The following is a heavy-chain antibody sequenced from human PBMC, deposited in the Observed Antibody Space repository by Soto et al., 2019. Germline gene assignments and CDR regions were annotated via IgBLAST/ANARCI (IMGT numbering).Heavy chain of an antibody. CDR2: ISDSGGST. Sequence: EVQLLESGGGLVQPGGSLRLSCAASGFTFSSYAMSWVRQAPGKGLEWVSGISDSGGSTYYADSVKGRFTISRDNSKNTVYLQMNSLRAEDTAVYYCAKGTYYYGSAPYYFDYWGQGTLVTVSS. D-gene: IGHD3-10*01. CDR1: GFTFSSYA. CDR3: AKGTYYYGSAPYYFDY. V-gene: IGHV3-23*01. J-gene: IGHJ4*02.